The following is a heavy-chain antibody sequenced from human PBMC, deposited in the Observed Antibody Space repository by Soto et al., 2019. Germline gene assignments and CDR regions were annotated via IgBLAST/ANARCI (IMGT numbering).Heavy chain of an antibody. J-gene: IGHJ4*02. V-gene: IGHV1-18*04. Sequence: ASVKVSCKASGYTFTSYGISWVRQAPGQGLEWMGWISAYNGNTNYAQKLQGRVTMTTDTSTSTAYMGLRSLRSDDAAVYYCARDGGQWLVQYYFDYWGQGTLVTVSS. CDR2: ISAYNGNT. D-gene: IGHD6-19*01. CDR3: ARDGGQWLVQYYFDY. CDR1: GYTFTSYG.